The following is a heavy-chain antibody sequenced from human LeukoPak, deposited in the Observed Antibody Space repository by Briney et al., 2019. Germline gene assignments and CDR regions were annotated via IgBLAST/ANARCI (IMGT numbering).Heavy chain of an antibody. CDR1: GGSITSGSYY. Sequence: SQTLSLTCTVSGGSITSGSYYWSWIRQHPGKGLEWIGHISYSGNTYYNPSLKSRLTISIDTSENQFSLKLSSVTVAETAVYYCAGGLTTMTTYYLDYWGRGSLVAVSS. V-gene: IGHV4-31*03. D-gene: IGHD4-17*01. CDR3: AGGLTTMTTYYLDY. J-gene: IGHJ4*02. CDR2: ISYSGNT.